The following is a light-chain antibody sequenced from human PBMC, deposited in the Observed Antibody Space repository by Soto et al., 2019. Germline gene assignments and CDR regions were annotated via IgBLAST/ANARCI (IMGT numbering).Light chain of an antibody. CDR1: QSISTY. J-gene: IGKJ1*01. CDR3: QQYDTLWT. CDR2: SAS. Sequence: DIQMTQSPASLSASIGDKVTITCRASQSISTYLNWHQQIPGRAPKVLIYSASTLQGGVPSRFSGSGSGTDFTLTINSLQPEDFATYYCQQYDTLWTFGQGTKVEVQ. V-gene: IGKV1-39*01.